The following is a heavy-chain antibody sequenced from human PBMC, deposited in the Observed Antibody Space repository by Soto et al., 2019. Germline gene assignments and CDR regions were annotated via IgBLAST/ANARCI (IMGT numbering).Heavy chain of an antibody. V-gene: IGHV1-69*02. D-gene: IGHD2-2*01. Sequence: QVHLVQSGAEVKKPGSSVKVSCKAAGGTFSTYTLIWVRQAPGQGLEWMGRNIPMLAVTNSAQRFQGRVTLTADKSTSTAFMELTSLRSDDTAVYYCSIGSWSAETFDIWGQGTMVTVSS. CDR1: GGTFSTYT. CDR3: SIGSWSAETFDI. J-gene: IGHJ3*02. CDR2: NIPMLAVT.